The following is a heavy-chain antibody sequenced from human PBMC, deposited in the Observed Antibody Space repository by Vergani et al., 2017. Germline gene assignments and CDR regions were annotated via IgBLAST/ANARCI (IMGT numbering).Heavy chain of an antibody. CDR1: GGTFSSYA. D-gene: IGHD2-15*01. V-gene: IGHV1-69*15. J-gene: IGHJ5*02. CDR2: IIPIFGTA. CDR3: ARQLLYCSGERCXSFWREIVVPFDP. Sequence: QVQLVQSGAEVKKPGSSVKVSCKASGGTFSSYAISWVRQAPGQGLEWMGRIIPIFGTANYAQKFQGRVTITADESTSTAYMELSSLRSEDTAVYYCARQLLYCSGERCXSFWREIVVPFDPWGQGTLVTVSS.